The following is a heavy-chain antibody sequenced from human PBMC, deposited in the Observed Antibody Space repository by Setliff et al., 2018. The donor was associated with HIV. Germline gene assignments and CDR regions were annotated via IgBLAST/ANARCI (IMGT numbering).Heavy chain of an antibody. CDR3: ARNQGDSSGWYAGDY. CDR2: IIPILGTT. J-gene: IGHJ4*01. V-gene: IGHV1-69*13. D-gene: IGHD6-19*01. CDR1: GGTFSNHG. Sequence: SVKVSCKASGGTFSNHGISWVRQAPGQGLEWMGGIIPILGTTQFAQKFQGRLTITADESTSTAYMELSSLKSEDTAVYYCARNQGDSSGWYAGDYWGHGTLVTVSS.